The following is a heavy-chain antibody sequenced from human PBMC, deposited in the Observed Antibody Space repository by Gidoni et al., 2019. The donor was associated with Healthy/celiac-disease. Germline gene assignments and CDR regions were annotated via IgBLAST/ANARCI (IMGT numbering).Heavy chain of an antibody. J-gene: IGHJ4*02. D-gene: IGHD6-19*01. CDR1: GLTFSSYA. CDR2: ISYDGSNK. Sequence: QVQLVESGGGVVQPGRSLRLSCAASGLTFSSYAMHWVRQAPGKGLEGVAVISYDGSNKYYADSVKGRFTISRDNSKNTLYLQMNSLRAEDTAVYYCAREGAVAGTFDYWGQGTLVTVSS. V-gene: IGHV3-30-3*01. CDR3: AREGAVAGTFDY.